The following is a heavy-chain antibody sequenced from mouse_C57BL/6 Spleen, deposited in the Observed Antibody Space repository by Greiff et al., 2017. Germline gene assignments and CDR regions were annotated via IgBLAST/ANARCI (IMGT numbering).Heavy chain of an antibody. CDR3: ARPGAYDHYAMDY. D-gene: IGHD6-5*01. CDR2: ISDGGSYT. CDR1: GFTFSSYA. V-gene: IGHV5-4*03. J-gene: IGHJ4*01. Sequence: EVKLMESGGGLVKPGGSLKLSCAASGFTFSSYAMSWVRQTPEKRLEWVATISDGGSYTYYPATVKGRFTISRDNAKNDLYLQMSHLKSEDTAMYYGARPGAYDHYAMDYWGQGTSVTVSS.